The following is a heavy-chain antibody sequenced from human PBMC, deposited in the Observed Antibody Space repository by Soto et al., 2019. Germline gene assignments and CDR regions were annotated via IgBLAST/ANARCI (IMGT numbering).Heavy chain of an antibody. V-gene: IGHV4-30-2*01. Sequence: LTCTVSNGSISTYDYSWTWIRQPPGRGLEWIGSIYHSGRTYYMPSLRSRLTMSLDKAKNQFSLNLSSMTAADTAVYFCARDMTIFGVAPGGGMDVWGQGTTVTVSS. CDR2: IYHSGRT. CDR1: NGSISTYDYS. J-gene: IGHJ6*02. D-gene: IGHD3-3*01. CDR3: ARDMTIFGVAPGGGMDV.